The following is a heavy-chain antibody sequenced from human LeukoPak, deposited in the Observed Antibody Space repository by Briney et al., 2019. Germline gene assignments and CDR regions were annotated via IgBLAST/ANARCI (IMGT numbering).Heavy chain of an antibody. J-gene: IGHJ6*02. CDR2: INPSGGST. D-gene: IGHD3-22*01. V-gene: IGHV1-46*01. CDR1: GYTFTSYY. Sequence: ASVKVSCKASGYTFTSYYMHWVRQASGQGLEWMGIINPSGGSTSYAQKFQGRVTMTRDTSTSTVYMELSSLRSEDTAVYYCAREVVTDYYYYGMDVWGQGTTVTVSS. CDR3: AREVVTDYYYYGMDV.